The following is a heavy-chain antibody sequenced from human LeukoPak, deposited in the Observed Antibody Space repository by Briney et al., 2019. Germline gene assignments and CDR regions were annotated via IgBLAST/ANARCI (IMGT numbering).Heavy chain of an antibody. V-gene: IGHV3-30*03. D-gene: IGHD6-25*01. CDR3: ARGQAAYPDY. CDR2: IDYDGGSG. J-gene: IGHJ4*02. Sequence: GGSLRLSCTVSGFTLSSYEMSWIRQAPGKGLEWVSSIDYDGGSGHYADSVKGRFTISRDNSKNTLYLQMNSLRAEDTAVYYCARGQAAYPDYWGQGTLVTVSS. CDR1: GFTLSSYE.